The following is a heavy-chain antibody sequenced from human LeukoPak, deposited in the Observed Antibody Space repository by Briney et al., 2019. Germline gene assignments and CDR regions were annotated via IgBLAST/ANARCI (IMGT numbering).Heavy chain of an antibody. V-gene: IGHV3-48*03. CDR2: ISSSGSTI. D-gene: IGHD3-10*01. CDR3: GRARITESRYYYYGMDV. CDR1: GFTFSSYE. J-gene: IGHJ6*02. Sequence: PGGSLRLSCAASGFTFSSYEMNWVRQAPGKGLEWVSYISSSGSTIYYADSVKGRFTISRDNAKNSLYLQLKILRAEDTAVYYCGRARITESRYYYYGMDVWGQGTTVTVSS.